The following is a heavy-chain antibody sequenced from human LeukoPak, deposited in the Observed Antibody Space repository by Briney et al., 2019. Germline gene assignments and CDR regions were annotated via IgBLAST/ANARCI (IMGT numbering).Heavy chain of an antibody. CDR3: ARDRGGSYSAIDY. J-gene: IGHJ4*02. Sequence: GGSLRLSCAASGFTFSSYSLNWVRQAPGKGLEWVSFISSSSTTIYYADSVKGRFTISRDNAEKSLYLQMNSLRAEDTAVYYCARDRGGSYSAIDYWGQGTLVTVSS. CDR2: ISSSSTTI. CDR1: GFTFSSYS. V-gene: IGHV3-48*04. D-gene: IGHD2-15*01.